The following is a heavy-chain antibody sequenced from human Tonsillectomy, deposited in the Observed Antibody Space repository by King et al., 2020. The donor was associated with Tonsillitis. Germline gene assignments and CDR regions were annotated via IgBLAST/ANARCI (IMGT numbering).Heavy chain of an antibody. CDR2: IYPGDSET. V-gene: IGHV5-51*01. CDR3: ARYDSTGAGAFDI. J-gene: IGHJ3*02. D-gene: IGHD3-22*01. CDR1: GYSFTRYW. Sequence: VQLVESGAEVKKPGESLKISCKVSGYSFTRYWIVWVRQMPGKGLEWMGIIYPGDSETRYSPSFQGQVTISADKSISTAFLQWSRLKASDSAIYYCARYDSTGAGAFDIWGQGTMVTVSS.